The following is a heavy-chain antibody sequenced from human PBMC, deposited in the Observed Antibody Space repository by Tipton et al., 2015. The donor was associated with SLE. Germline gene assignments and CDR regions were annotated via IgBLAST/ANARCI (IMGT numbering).Heavy chain of an antibody. CDR1: GFIVGGTY. D-gene: IGHD3/OR15-3a*01. Sequence: SLRLSCVGSGFIVGGTYMSWVRQAPGKGLEWVSSIYKGGSRYYAGSVKGRFTITSDNSKNTLYLQMDGLSAEDSAVYFCAKGREWTEYGSNALDYWGQGTLVTVSS. CDR2: IYKGGSR. J-gene: IGHJ4*02. CDR3: AKGREWTEYGSNALDY. V-gene: IGHV3-53*05.